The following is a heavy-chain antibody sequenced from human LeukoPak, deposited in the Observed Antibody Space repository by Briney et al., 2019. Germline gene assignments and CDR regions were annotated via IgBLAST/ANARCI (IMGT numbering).Heavy chain of an antibody. J-gene: IGHJ5*02. V-gene: IGHV3-23*01. CDR1: GFSFSSYG. Sequence: PGGALRLSCAAYGFSFSSYGMSWVRQAPGKGLEWVSAISGSGGSTYYAGSVKGRYTISRDNSKNTLYLQLNSLRAEDTAVYYCAKASTWGQGNLVTVSS. CDR3: AKAST. CDR2: ISGSGGST.